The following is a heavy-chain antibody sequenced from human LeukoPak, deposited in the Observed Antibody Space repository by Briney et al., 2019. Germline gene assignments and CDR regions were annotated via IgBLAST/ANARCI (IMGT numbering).Heavy chain of an antibody. J-gene: IGHJ6*03. CDR3: ARAYRAFYGSGSYYTDYYYYYMDV. D-gene: IGHD3-10*01. V-gene: IGHV1-18*01. CDR1: GYTFTSYG. CDR2: ISAYNGNT. Sequence: ASVKVSFKASGYTFTSYGISWVRQAPGQGLEWMGWISAYNGNTNYSQKLQGRVTITTDTSTSTAYMELRSLRSDDAAVYYCARAYRAFYGSGSYYTDYYYYYMDVWGKGTTVTVSS.